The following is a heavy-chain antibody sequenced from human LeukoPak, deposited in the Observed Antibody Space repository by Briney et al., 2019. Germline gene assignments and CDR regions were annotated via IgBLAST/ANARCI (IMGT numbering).Heavy chain of an antibody. CDR3: ARHPYCSSTSCSGRGAFDI. CDR1: GGSISSYY. J-gene: IGHJ3*02. Sequence: PSETLPLTCTVSGGSISSYYWSWIRQPPGKGLEWIGYIYYSGSTNYNPSLKSRVTISVDTSKNQFSLKLSSVTAADTAVYYCARHPYCSSTSCSGRGAFDIWGQGTMVTVSS. V-gene: IGHV4-59*08. D-gene: IGHD2-2*01. CDR2: IYYSGST.